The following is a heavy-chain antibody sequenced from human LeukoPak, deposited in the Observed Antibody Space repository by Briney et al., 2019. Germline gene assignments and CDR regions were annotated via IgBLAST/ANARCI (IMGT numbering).Heavy chain of an antibody. CDR2: INHSGST. CDR3: ARVGSSWSLDC. J-gene: IGHJ4*02. CDR1: GGSFSGYY. D-gene: IGHD6-13*01. Sequence: SETLSLTCAVYGGSFSGYYWSWIRQPPGKGLEWIGEINHSGSTNYNPSLKSRVTISVDTSKNQFSLKLSSVTAADTAVYYCARVGSSWSLDCWGQGTLVTVSS. V-gene: IGHV4-34*01.